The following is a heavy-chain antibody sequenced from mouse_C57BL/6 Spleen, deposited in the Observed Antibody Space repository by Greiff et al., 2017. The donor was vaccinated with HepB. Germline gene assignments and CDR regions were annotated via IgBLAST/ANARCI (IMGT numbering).Heavy chain of an antibody. V-gene: IGHV1-81*01. CDR1: GYTFTSYG. Sequence: QVQLQQSGAELARPGASVKLSCKASGYTFTSYGISWVKQRTGQGLEWIGEIYPRSGNTYYNEKFKGKATLTADKSSSTAYMELRSLTSEDSAVYFCARSGTTVVGGPAWFAYWGQGTLVTVSA. J-gene: IGHJ3*01. CDR2: IYPRSGNT. D-gene: IGHD1-1*01. CDR3: ARSGTTVVGGPAWFAY.